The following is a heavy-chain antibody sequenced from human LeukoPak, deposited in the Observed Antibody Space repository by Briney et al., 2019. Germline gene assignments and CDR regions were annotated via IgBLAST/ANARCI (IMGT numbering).Heavy chain of an antibody. CDR2: ISSSSSYI. J-gene: IGHJ6*03. CDR3: ASLPRYYYYYMDV. CDR1: GFTFSSYA. Sequence: PGGSLRLSCAASGFTFSSYAMSWVRQAPGKGLEWVSSISSSSSYIYYADSVKGRFTISRDNAKNSLYLQMNSLRAEDTAVYYCASLPRYYYYYMDVWGKGTTVTVSS. V-gene: IGHV3-21*01.